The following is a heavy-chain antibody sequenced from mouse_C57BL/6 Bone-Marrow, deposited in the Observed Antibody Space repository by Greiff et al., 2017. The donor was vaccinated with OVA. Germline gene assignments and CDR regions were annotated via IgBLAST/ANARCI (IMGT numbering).Heavy chain of an antibody. CDR1: GYTFTDYY. CDR2: INPYNGGT. V-gene: IGHV1-19*01. D-gene: IGHD1-1*01. CDR3: ARGKFITTY. J-gene: IGHJ2*01. Sequence: EVQLQQSGPVLVKPGASVKMSCKASGYTFTDYYMNWVKQSHGKSLEWIGVINPYNGGTSYNQKFKGKATLTVDKSSSTAYMELNSLTSEDSAVYYCARGKFITTYWGQGTTLTVSS.